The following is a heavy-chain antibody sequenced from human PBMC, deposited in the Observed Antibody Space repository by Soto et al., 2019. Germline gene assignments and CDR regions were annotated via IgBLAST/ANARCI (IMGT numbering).Heavy chain of an antibody. CDR1: GFTFDDYA. CDR2: ISWNSGSI. Sequence: GGSLRLSCAASGFTFDDYAMHWVRQAPGKGLEWVSGISWNSGSIGYADSVKGRFTISRDNAKNSLYLQMNSLRAEDTALYYCAKDIAGGSYHLGAAFDIWGQGTMVTVSS. J-gene: IGHJ3*02. D-gene: IGHD2-15*01. CDR3: AKDIAGGSYHLGAAFDI. V-gene: IGHV3-9*01.